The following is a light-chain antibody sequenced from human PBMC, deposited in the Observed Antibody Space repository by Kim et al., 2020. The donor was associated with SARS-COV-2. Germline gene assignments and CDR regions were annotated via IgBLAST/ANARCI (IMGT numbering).Light chain of an antibody. J-gene: IGLJ3*02. CDR3: AVWDDNLSGQV. V-gene: IGLV1-47*01. CDR2: RSD. Sequence: QSVVTQPPSASGTPGQRVTISCSGSSSNIRNNYVYWYQQLSGTAPKVLIYRSDQRPSGVPDRFSGSKSGTSASLAISGLRPEDEADYYCAVWDDNLSGQVIGGGTKLTVL. CDR1: SSNIRNNY.